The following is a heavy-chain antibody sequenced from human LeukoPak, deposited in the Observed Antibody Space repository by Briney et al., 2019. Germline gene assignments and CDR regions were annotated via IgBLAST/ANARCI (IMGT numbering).Heavy chain of an antibody. Sequence: SETLSLTCAVYGGSFSGYHWTWIRQSPGKGLEWIGDINPSGSTYYNPSLKSRLTISVDTSKSQFSLKLRSVTAADTAVYYCARGRHDITMIVVVMASVSYYLDVWGKGTTVTVS. D-gene: IGHD3-22*01. CDR3: ARGRHDITMIVVVMASVSYYLDV. J-gene: IGHJ6*03. CDR1: GGSFSGYH. CDR2: INPSGST. V-gene: IGHV4-34*01.